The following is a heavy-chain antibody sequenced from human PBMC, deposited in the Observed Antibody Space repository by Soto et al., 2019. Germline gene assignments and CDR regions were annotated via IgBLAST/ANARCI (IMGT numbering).Heavy chain of an antibody. CDR2: ISGSGGST. D-gene: IGHD1-7*01. CDR3: ANQEHWNYVRY. CDR1: GFTFSSYA. V-gene: IGHV3-23*01. J-gene: IGHJ4*02. Sequence: GGSLRLSCAASGFTFSSYAMSWVRQAPGKGLEWVSAISGSGGSTYYADSVKGRFTISRDNSKNTLYLQMNSLRAEDTAVYYCANQEHWNYVRYWGQGTLVTVSS.